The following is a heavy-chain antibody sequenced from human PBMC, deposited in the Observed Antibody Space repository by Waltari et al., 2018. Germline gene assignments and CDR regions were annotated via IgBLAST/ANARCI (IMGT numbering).Heavy chain of an antibody. CDR1: GYTFHDSS. Sequence: EVKMVQSGAEVTKTGATVQISCQASGYTFHDSSLPWVPQAPGKGLEWMGRVDPEDGETIYAEKFQGRVTITADTATDTAYMELSSLRSEDTAVYYCARQIIAVAGTVPYWGQGTLVTVSS. CDR3: ARQIIAVAGTVPY. CDR2: VDPEDGET. V-gene: IGHV1-69-2*01. J-gene: IGHJ4*02. D-gene: IGHD6-19*01.